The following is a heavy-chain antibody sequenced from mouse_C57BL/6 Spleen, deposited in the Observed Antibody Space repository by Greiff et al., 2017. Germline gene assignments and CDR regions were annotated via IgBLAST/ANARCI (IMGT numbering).Heavy chain of an antibody. CDR1: GYAFSSSW. Sequence: VQLQQSGPELVKPGASVKISCKASGYAFSSSWMNWVKQRPGKGLEWIGRIYPGDGDTNYNGKFKGKATLTADKSSSTAYMQLSSLTSEDSAVYFCARAGRSYAMDYWGQGTSVTVSS. J-gene: IGHJ4*01. D-gene: IGHD3-3*01. CDR2: IYPGDGDT. CDR3: ARAGRSYAMDY. V-gene: IGHV1-82*01.